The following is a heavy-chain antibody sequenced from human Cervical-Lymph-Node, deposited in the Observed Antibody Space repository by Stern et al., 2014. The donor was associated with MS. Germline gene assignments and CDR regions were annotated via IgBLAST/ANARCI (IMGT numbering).Heavy chain of an antibody. CDR2: INTSYGNT. CDR3: ARGKDAGTLVGS. J-gene: IGHJ5*02. Sequence: QVQLVQSGAEVRKPGASVKVSCKASGYTFISYAIHWVRQAPGQRPEWMGWINTSYGNTKSPQKFQDRLTLSRDTSATTAYMELRSLTSEDTAIYYCARGKDAGTLVGSWGQGTLVTVSS. V-gene: IGHV1-3*04. CDR1: GYTFISYA. D-gene: IGHD6-13*01.